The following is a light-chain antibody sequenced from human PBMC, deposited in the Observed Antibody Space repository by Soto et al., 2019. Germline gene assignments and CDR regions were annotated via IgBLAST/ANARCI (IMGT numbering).Light chain of an antibody. J-gene: IGLJ2*01. V-gene: IGLV2-14*01. CDR3: SSFTSTNTVL. CDR2: NVS. Sequence: QSVLTQPASVSGSHRQSITISCTGTSSDVGGYNYVSWYQQHPGKAPKLMIYNVSNRPSGVSNRFSGSKSGNTASLTISGLQAEDEGHYYCSSFTSTNTVLFGGGTKVTVL. CDR1: SSDVGGYNY.